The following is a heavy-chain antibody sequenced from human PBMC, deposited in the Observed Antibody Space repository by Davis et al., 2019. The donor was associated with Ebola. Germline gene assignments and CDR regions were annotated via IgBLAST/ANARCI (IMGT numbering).Heavy chain of an antibody. CDR2: IRSKANSYAT. D-gene: IGHD2-2*02. J-gene: IGHJ6*02. CDR1: GFTFSGSA. CDR3: AKDGSVVVPAAITDLGYYYGMDV. V-gene: IGHV3-73*01. Sequence: PGGSLRLSCAASGFTFSGSAMHWVRQASGKGLEWVGRIRSKANSYATAYAASVKGRFTISRDDSKNTAYLQMNSLRAEDTAVYYCAKDGSVVVPAAITDLGYYYGMDVWGQGTTVTVSS.